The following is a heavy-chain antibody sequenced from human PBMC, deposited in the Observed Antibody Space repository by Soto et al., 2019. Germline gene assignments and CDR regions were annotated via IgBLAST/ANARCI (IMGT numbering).Heavy chain of an antibody. J-gene: IGHJ5*02. CDR1: GYTFTGYY. Sequence: ASVKVSCKASGYTFTGYYMHCVRQAPGQGLEWMGWINPNSGGTNYAQKFQGWVTMTRDTSISTAYMELSRLRSDDTAVYYCARGRGILAEAPSIENNWFDPWGQGTLVTVSS. CDR3: ARGRGILAEAPSIENNWFDP. CDR2: INPNSGGT. V-gene: IGHV1-2*04. D-gene: IGHD2-21*01.